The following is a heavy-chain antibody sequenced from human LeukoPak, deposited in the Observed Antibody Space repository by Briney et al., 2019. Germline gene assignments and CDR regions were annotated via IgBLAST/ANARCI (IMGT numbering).Heavy chain of an antibody. Sequence: GGSLRLSCAASGFTFSNYGMHWVRQAPGKGLEWVAFMHYDGSNKYYGDSVKGRFTISRDNSKNTLYLQMNSLRGDDTAVYYCANEEFGDIVLVPVATGHWGQGTLVTVSS. CDR1: GFTFSNYG. CDR2: MHYDGSNK. CDR3: ANEEFGDIVLVPVATGH. V-gene: IGHV3-30*02. J-gene: IGHJ4*02. D-gene: IGHD2-2*01.